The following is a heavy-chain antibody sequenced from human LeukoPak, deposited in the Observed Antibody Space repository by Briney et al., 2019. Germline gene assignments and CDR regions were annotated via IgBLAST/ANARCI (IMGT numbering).Heavy chain of an antibody. J-gene: IGHJ4*02. V-gene: IGHV4-39*01. CDR1: GGSISSSIYY. CDR2: IYYSGST. Sequence: SETLSPTCTVSGGSISSSIYYWGCIRQPPGKGLEWIGSIYYSGSTYYNPSLKSRVTISVDTSKNQFSLKLRSVTAADTAVYYCARASEGVKFDYWGQGTLVTVSS. D-gene: IGHD3-16*01. CDR3: ARASEGVKFDY.